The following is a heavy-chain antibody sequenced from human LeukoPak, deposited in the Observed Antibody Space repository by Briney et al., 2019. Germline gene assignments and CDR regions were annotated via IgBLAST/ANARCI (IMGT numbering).Heavy chain of an antibody. D-gene: IGHD3-10*01. J-gene: IGHJ4*02. CDR3: AREVWFGELSERTLDY. Sequence: ASVKVSCKASGYTFTSYGISWVRQAPGQGLERMGWISAYNGNTNYAQKLQGRVTMTPDTSTSTAYMELRSLRSDDTAVYYCAREVWFGELSERTLDYWGQGTLVTVSS. V-gene: IGHV1-18*01. CDR1: GYTFTSYG. CDR2: ISAYNGNT.